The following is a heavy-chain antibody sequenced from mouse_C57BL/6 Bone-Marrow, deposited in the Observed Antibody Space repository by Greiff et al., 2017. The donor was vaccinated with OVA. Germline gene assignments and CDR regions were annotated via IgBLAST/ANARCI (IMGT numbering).Heavy chain of an antibody. J-gene: IGHJ4*01. Sequence: EVMLVESGGGLVKPGGSLKLSCAASGFTFSSYTMSWVRQTPEKRLEWVATISGGGGNTYYPDSVKGRFTISRDNAKNTLYLQMSSLMSEDTALYDCARRDYYGSSYDAMDYWGQGTSVTVSS. D-gene: IGHD1-1*01. CDR3: ARRDYYGSSYDAMDY. CDR2: ISGGGGNT. CDR1: GFTFSSYT. V-gene: IGHV5-9*01.